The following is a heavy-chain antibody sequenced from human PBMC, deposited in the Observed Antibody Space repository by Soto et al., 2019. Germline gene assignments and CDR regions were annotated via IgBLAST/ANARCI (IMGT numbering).Heavy chain of an antibody. CDR2: IYYSGST. J-gene: IGHJ4*02. Sequence: QVQLQESGPGLVKPSETLSLTCTVSGGSVSSGSYYWSWIRQPPGKGLEWIGYIYYSGSTNYNPSLKSRVTISVDTSKNQFSLKRSSVTAADTAVYYCARGYYYGSGSYYRGGPIDYWGQGTLVTVSS. CDR3: ARGYYYGSGSYYRGGPIDY. CDR1: GGSVSSGSYY. D-gene: IGHD3-10*01. V-gene: IGHV4-61*01.